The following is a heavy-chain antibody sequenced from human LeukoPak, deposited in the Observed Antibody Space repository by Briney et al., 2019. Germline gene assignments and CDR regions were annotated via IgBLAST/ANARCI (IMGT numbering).Heavy chain of an antibody. CDR3: AREPIRKYCSSTSCPRYYYYGMDV. CDR1: GGSFSGYY. CDR2: INHSGST. J-gene: IGHJ6*04. D-gene: IGHD2-2*01. Sequence: SETLSLTCAVYGGSFSGYYWSWIRQPPGKGLEWLGEINHSGSTNYNPSLKSRVTISVDTSKNQFSLKLSSVTAADTAVYYCAREPIRKYCSSTSCPRYYYYGMDVWGKGTTVTVSS. V-gene: IGHV4-34*01.